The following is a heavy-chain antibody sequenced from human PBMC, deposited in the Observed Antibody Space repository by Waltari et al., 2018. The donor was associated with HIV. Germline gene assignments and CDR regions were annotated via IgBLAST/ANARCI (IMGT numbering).Heavy chain of an antibody. CDR3: ARDPRIAAADPYWYFDL. Sequence: QVQLQESGPGLVKPSQTLSLTCTVSGGSISSGDYYWSWIRQPPGKGLEWIGYIYYSGSTYDNPSLKIRVTRSGDTSKNQFSLKLSSVTTADTAVYYCARDPRIAAADPYWYFDLWGRGTLVTVSS. V-gene: IGHV4-30-4*01. CDR2: IYYSGST. CDR1: GGSISSGDYY. D-gene: IGHD6-13*01. J-gene: IGHJ2*01.